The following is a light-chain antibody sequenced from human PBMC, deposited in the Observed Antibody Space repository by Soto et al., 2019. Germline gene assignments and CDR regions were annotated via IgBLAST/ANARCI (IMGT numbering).Light chain of an antibody. CDR2: EVS. CDR1: SSDVGGYNY. V-gene: IGLV2-14*01. CDR3: SSYAGSNSFV. J-gene: IGLJ1*01. Sequence: QSALTQPASVSGSPGQSITISCTGTSSDVGGYNYVSWYQQHPGKAPKLMIYEVSNRPSGVSNRFSGSKSGNTASLTISWLQAEDEADYYCSSYAGSNSFVFGTGTKVTVL.